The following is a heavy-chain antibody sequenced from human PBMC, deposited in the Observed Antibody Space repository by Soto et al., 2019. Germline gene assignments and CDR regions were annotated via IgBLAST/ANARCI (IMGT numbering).Heavy chain of an antibody. D-gene: IGHD3-22*01. Sequence: QVQLQESGPGLVKPSETLSLTCTVSGGSISSYYWSWIRLPPGKGLEWIGYIYYSGSTNYNPSLKSRVTISVDKSKNQFSLKLSSVTAADTAVYYCARVATMIVVVITTHAFDIWGQGTMVTVSS. V-gene: IGHV4-59*12. J-gene: IGHJ3*02. CDR1: GGSISSYY. CDR3: ARVATMIVVVITTHAFDI. CDR2: IYYSGST.